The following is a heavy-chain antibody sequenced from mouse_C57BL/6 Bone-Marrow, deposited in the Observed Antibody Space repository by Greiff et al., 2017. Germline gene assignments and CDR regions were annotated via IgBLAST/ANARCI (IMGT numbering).Heavy chain of an antibody. CDR1: GYAFTSYL. CDR3: ARCGNYSYAMYY. J-gene: IGHJ4*01. V-gene: IGHV1-54*01. CDR2: IMPGSGGT. D-gene: IGHD2-1*01. Sequence: QVQLQQSGAELVRPGTSVKVSCKASGYAFTSYLIEWVKQRPGQGLEWIGVIMPGSGGTNYNEKFKGKATLTADKSSSTAYMQLSSLTSEDSAVYFCARCGNYSYAMYYGGQGPAVTVSS.